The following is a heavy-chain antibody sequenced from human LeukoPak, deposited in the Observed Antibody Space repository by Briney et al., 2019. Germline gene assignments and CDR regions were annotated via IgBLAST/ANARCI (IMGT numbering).Heavy chain of an antibody. CDR3: PSSPANGDSYFDY. Sequence: SETLSLTCTVSGGSISSSKDYCSWLHPPPRRGLEWIANNYYSSSTYYSSFIKRRVTISADTYKNQFPLQLSSVTAADTAVHYCPSSPANGDSYFDYWGQGTLFTVSS. J-gene: IGHJ4*02. CDR2: NYYSSST. CDR1: GGSISSSKDY. V-gene: IGHV4-39*01. D-gene: IGHD4-17*01.